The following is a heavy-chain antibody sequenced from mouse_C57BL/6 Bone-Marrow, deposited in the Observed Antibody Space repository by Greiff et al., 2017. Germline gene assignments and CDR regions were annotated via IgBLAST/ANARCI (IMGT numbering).Heavy chain of an antibody. CDR1: GFTFSDYY. J-gene: IGHJ1*01. V-gene: IGHV5-12*01. Sequence: EVMLVESGGGLVQPGGSLKLSCAASGFTFSDYYMYWVRQTPEKRLEWVAYISNGGGSTYYPATVKGRFTISRDNAKNTLYLQMRRLKAEDTAMYYCGRQDGSPWDFDVWGPGTTVTVSS. CDR2: ISNGGGST. CDR3: GRQDGSPWDFDV. D-gene: IGHD1-1*01.